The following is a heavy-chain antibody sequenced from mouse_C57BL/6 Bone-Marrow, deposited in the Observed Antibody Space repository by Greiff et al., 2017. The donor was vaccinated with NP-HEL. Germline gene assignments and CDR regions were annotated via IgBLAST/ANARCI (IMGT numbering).Heavy chain of an antibody. CDR3: ARLTLHYYGSSYGYFDV. CDR1: GFTFSSYG. J-gene: IGHJ1*03. V-gene: IGHV5-6*01. D-gene: IGHD1-1*01. Sequence: EVHLVESGGDLVKPGGSLKLSCAASGFTFSSYGMSWVRQTPDKRLEWVATISSGGSYTYYLDSVKGRFTISRDNAKNTLYLQMSSLKSEDTAMYYCARLTLHYYGSSYGYFDVWGTGTTVTVSS. CDR2: ISSGGSYT.